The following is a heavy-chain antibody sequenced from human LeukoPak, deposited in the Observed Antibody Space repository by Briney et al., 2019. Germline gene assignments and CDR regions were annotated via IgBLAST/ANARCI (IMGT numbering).Heavy chain of an antibody. CDR3: ARGAYYYESTP. V-gene: IGHV4-4*07. Sequence: SETLSLTCTVSGGSISSYYWSWIRQPAGKGLEWIGRTYSSGTINYNPSLKSRVTMSVDTSKNQFSLKLSSVTAADTAVYYCARGAYYYESTPWGQGALVTVSS. CDR1: GGSISSYY. D-gene: IGHD3-22*01. CDR2: TYSSGTI. J-gene: IGHJ4*02.